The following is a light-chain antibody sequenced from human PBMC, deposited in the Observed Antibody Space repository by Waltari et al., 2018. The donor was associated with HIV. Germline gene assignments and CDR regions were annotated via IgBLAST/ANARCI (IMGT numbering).Light chain of an antibody. CDR1: NFATKN. CDR3: QVWDYNSDRWV. V-gene: IGLV3-21*02. J-gene: IGLJ3*02. Sequence: SYVLTQPPSVSVAPGQPARLTCWGHNFATKNTHGYQQRPGQAPVLVVSDDSDRPSDIPERFSGSNSANTATLSISRVEAGDEADYYCQVWDYNSDRWVFGGGTKLTVL. CDR2: DDS.